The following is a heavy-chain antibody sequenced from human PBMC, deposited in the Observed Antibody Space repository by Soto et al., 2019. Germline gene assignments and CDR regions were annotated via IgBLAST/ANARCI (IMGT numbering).Heavy chain of an antibody. J-gene: IGHJ4*02. D-gene: IGHD3-10*01. CDR3: AKMAHQGSGSYYFDY. V-gene: IGHV1-18*01. CDR1: GYTFTSYG. CDR2: ISAYNGNT. Sequence: QVQLVQSGAEVKKPGASVKVSCKASGYTFTSYGISWVRQAPGQGLEWMGWISAYNGNTNYAQKLQGRVTMTTDTSTRTAYMELRSLRYDDTAVYYCAKMAHQGSGSYYFDYWGQGTLVTVSS.